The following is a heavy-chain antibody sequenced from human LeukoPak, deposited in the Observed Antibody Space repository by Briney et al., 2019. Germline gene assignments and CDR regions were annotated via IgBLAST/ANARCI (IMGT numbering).Heavy chain of an antibody. J-gene: IGHJ5*02. V-gene: IGHV4-31*03. CDR1: GGSISSGGYY. Sequence: PSETLSLTCTVSGGSISSGGYYWSWIRQHPGKGLEWIGYIYYSGSTYYNPSLKSRVTISVDTSKNQFSLKLSSVTAADTAVYYCARGEKIADWFDPWGQGTLVTVSS. CDR3: ARGEKIADWFDP. D-gene: IGHD2-15*01. CDR2: IYYSGST.